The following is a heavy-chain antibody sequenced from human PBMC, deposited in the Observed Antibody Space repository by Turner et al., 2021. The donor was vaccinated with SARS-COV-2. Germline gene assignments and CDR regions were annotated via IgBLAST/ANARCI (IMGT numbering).Heavy chain of an antibody. J-gene: IGHJ6*02. CDR1: GVTVSSNY. CDR3: ARDLLAYGMDV. Sequence: EVHLVESGVGLVPPGGSLRLFCAAFGVTVSSNYMTWVRQAPGEGLEWVSVIYSGGSAFYAESLKGRFTISRHNSKNTLYLQMDSLRAEDTAVYYCARDLLAYGMDVWGQGTTVTVSS. V-gene: IGHV3-53*04. CDR2: IYSGGSA. D-gene: IGHD3-3*02.